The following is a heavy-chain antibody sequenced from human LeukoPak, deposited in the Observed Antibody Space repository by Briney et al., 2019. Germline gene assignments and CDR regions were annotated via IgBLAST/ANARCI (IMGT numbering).Heavy chain of an antibody. J-gene: IGHJ4*02. CDR3: ARGRGVVVPAADDY. CDR2: INHSGST. D-gene: IGHD2-2*01. V-gene: IGHV4-34*01. Sequence: PSETLSLTFAVYGGSFRGYYWSWIRQPPGKGLEWIGEINHSGSTNYNPSLKSRVTISVDTSKNQFSLKLSSVTAADTAVYYCARGRGVVVPAADDYWGQGTLVTVSS. CDR1: GGSFRGYY.